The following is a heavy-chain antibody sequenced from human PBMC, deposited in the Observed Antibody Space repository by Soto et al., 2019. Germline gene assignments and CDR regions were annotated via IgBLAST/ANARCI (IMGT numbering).Heavy chain of an antibody. Sequence: GGSLRLSCAASGFTFSSYDMHWVRQATGKGLEWVSAIGTAGDTYYPGFVKGRFTISRENAKNSLYLQMNSLRAGDTAVYYCARAIDYDILTGYPAPPDYWGQGTLVTVSS. CDR1: GFTFSSYD. J-gene: IGHJ4*02. CDR2: IGTAGDT. V-gene: IGHV3-13*04. D-gene: IGHD3-9*01. CDR3: ARAIDYDILTGYPAPPDY.